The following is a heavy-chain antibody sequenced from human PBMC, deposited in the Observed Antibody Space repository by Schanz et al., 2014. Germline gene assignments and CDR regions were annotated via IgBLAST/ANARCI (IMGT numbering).Heavy chain of an antibody. V-gene: IGHV3-33*01. J-gene: IGHJ3*02. CDR2: ISYDGSSK. Sequence: VLLLESGGRVERPGGSLRLSCATSGFTFSRFGMHWVRQAPGKGLEWVALISYDGSSKNHADSVQGRFTISRDNSKNALYLQMDSLRAEDTAVYYCARGIITMVRGGDVGAFDIWGQGTMVNVSS. D-gene: IGHD3-10*01. CDR3: ARGIITMVRGGDVGAFDI. CDR1: GFTFSRFG.